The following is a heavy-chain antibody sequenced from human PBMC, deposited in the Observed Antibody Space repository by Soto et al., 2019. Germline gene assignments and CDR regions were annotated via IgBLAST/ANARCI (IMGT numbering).Heavy chain of an antibody. Sequence: PGGSLRLSCAASGFTFSSYSMNWVRQAPGKGLEWVSSISSSSSYIYYADSVKGRFTISRDNAKNSLYLQMNSLRAEDTAVYYCARLRDCTNGVCPPPSYYYYGMDVWGQGTTVTVSS. CDR3: ARLRDCTNGVCPPPSYYYYGMDV. J-gene: IGHJ6*02. D-gene: IGHD2-8*01. V-gene: IGHV3-21*01. CDR1: GFTFSSYS. CDR2: ISSSSSYI.